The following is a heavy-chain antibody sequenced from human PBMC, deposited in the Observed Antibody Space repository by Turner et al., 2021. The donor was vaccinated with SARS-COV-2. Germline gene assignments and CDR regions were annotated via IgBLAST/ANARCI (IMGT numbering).Heavy chain of an antibody. CDR3: ARDKGEGSSGWLIPSGSYYFDY. J-gene: IGHJ4*02. D-gene: IGHD6-19*01. V-gene: IGHV3-33*01. CDR2: IWYDGSNK. CDR1: GFTFSSYG. Sequence: VQLVESGGGVVQPGRSLRLSCAASGFTFSSYGMHWVRQAPGKGLEWVAVIWYDGSNKYYADSVKGRFTISRDNSKNTLYLQTNSLRAEDTAVYYCARDKGEGSSGWLIPSGSYYFDYWGQGTLVTVSS.